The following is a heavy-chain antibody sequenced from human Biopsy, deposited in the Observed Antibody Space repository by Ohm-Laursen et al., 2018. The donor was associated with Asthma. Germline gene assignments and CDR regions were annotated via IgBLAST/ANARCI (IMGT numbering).Heavy chain of an antibody. CDR2: ISHDGSSI. CDR1: RFTYE. D-gene: IGHD6-19*01. J-gene: IGHJ4*02. Sequence: SLRLSCSASRFTYEMHWVRQAPGKGLEWVAVISHDGSSIYYADSVKGRFTISRDNSKNTLSLQMNSLTAEDTAVYYCAKEGVAGTHIEDWGQGTLVTVSS. CDR3: AKEGVAGTHIED. V-gene: IGHV3-30*04.